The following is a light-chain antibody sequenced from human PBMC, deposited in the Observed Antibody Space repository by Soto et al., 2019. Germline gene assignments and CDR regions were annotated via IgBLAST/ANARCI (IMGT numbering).Light chain of an antibody. CDR3: SSYTNNNWV. Sequence: QSVLTQPASVSGSPGQSITISCTGTSSDVGGYNYVSWYQQHPGKAPKLMIYEVTNRPSGVSNRFSGSKSGNTASLTISGLQAEDEADYYCSSYTNNNWVFGGGTQLTVL. CDR1: SSDVGGYNY. V-gene: IGLV2-14*01. CDR2: EVT. J-gene: IGLJ3*02.